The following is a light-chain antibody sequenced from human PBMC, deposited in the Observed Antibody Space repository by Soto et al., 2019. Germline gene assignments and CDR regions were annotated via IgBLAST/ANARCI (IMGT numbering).Light chain of an antibody. Sequence: GDRVTITCRASQSITYWLAWYQQKPGKAPKLLIYKASSLESGVPSRFSGSGSGTEFTLTISSLQPDDFATYYCQQYHSYPIAFGQGTRLATK. CDR1: QSITYW. J-gene: IGKJ5*01. CDR2: KAS. CDR3: QQYHSYPIA. V-gene: IGKV1-5*03.